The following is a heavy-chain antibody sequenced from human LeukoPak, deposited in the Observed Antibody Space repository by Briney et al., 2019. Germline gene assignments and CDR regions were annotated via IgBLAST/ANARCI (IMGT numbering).Heavy chain of an antibody. CDR2: IWYDGSNK. CDR3: ARDRGGRGFTYGQPLDY. V-gene: IGHV3-33*01. J-gene: IGHJ4*02. D-gene: IGHD5-18*01. CDR1: GFTFSSYG. Sequence: PGRSLRLSCAASGFTFSSYGMHWVRQAPGKGLEWVAVIWYDGSNKYYADSVKGRFTISRDNSKNTLYLQMNSLRAEDTAVYYCARDRGGRGFTYGQPLDYWGQGTLVTVSS.